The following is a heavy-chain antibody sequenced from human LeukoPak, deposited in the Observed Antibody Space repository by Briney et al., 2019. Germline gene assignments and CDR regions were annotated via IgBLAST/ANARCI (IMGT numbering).Heavy chain of an antibody. CDR3: GHCTTTSCYAGGH. CDR2: ISSSSTYI. V-gene: IGHV3-21*01. J-gene: IGHJ4*02. CDR1: GFTFSSYS. Sequence: PGGSLRLSCAASGFTFSSYSMNWVRQPPGKGLEWVSSISSSSTYIYYADLVKGRFTISRDNAKNSLYLQMNSLSAEDTAVYYCGHCTTTSCYAGGHWGQGTLVTVSS. D-gene: IGHD2-2*01.